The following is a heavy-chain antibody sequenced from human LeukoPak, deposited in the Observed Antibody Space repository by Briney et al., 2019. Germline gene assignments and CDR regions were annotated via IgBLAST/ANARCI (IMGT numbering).Heavy chain of an antibody. D-gene: IGHD3-10*01. CDR2: ISGSGGST. V-gene: IGHV3-23*01. CDR1: GFTFSSYA. Sequence: SGGSLRLSCAASGFTFSSYAIMWVRQAPGKGLEWVSVISGSGGSTYYADSVKGRFTISRDNSKNTLYLQMSSLRAEDTAVYYCARKAYYGSGSYYGYFDYWGQGTLVTVSS. J-gene: IGHJ4*02. CDR3: ARKAYYGSGSYYGYFDY.